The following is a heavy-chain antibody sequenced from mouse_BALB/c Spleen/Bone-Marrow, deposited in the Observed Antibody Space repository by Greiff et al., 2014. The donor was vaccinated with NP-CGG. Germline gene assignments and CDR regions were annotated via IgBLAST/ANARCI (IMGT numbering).Heavy chain of an antibody. J-gene: IGHJ4*01. CDR2: ISDGGGYT. CDR3: ARSGERYGAMDY. D-gene: IGHD2-10*02. CDR1: GFTFSDYY. Sequence: EVKLMESGGGLVKPGGSLKLSCAASGFTFSDYYMYWVRQTPEKRLEWVATISDGGGYTYYPDSVWGRFTISRDNAKNNLYLQMSSLKPEDTAMYYCARSGERYGAMDYWGQGTSVTVFS. V-gene: IGHV5-4*02.